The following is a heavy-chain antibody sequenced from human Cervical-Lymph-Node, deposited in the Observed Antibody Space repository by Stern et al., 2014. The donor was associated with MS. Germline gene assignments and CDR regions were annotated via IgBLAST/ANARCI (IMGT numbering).Heavy chain of an antibody. CDR2: ISAYNGNT. CDR1: GYTFTSYG. J-gene: IGHJ4*02. D-gene: IGHD3-22*01. Sequence: QVQLVESGGEVKKPGASVKVSCKASGYTFTSYGISWVRQAPGQGLEWMGWISAYNGNTIYAQKFQCRVTMTTDTSTSTAYMELGSLRSDDTAVYYCARDTYQDSSGYADYWGQGTLVTVSS. V-gene: IGHV1-18*01. CDR3: ARDTYQDSSGYADY.